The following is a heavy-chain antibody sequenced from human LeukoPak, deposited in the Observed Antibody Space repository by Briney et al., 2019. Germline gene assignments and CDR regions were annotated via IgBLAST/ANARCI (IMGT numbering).Heavy chain of an antibody. Sequence: GGSLRLSCVVSGFTLSDYGIHWVRQAPGRGLQWVAFIPFDGSHKYYADSVEGRLTISRDTSKNTLYLQMNSLTVEDTAVYFCSKDFGPWGVGATPHYWGQGTLVTVSS. CDR3: SKDFGPWGVGATPHY. J-gene: IGHJ4*02. V-gene: IGHV3-30*02. CDR2: IPFDGSHK. D-gene: IGHD1-26*01. CDR1: GFTLSDYG.